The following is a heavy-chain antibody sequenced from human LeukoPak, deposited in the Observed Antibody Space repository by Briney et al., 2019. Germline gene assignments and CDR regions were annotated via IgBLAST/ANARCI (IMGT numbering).Heavy chain of an antibody. CDR1: GGSISSYY. Sequence: SETLSLTCTVSGGSISSYYWSWIRQPPGKGLEWIGYIYYSGSTNYNPSLKSRVTISVDTSKNQFSLKLSSVTAADTAVYYCAGGIAARPRYFDYWGQGTLVTVSS. V-gene: IGHV4-59*12. J-gene: IGHJ4*02. CDR3: AGGIAARPRYFDY. D-gene: IGHD6-6*01. CDR2: IYYSGST.